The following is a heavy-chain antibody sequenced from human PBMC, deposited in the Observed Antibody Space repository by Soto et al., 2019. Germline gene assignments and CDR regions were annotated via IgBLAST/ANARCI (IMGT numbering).Heavy chain of an antibody. CDR1: GFTFSSRA. CDR3: AKLTYSDLWSGSHDS. Sequence: EVQLLESGGGVVQPGGSLRLSCAASGFTFSSRAMSWVRQAPGKGLDWVSIISASGDNTYYADSVKGRFTISRDNSKNTLYLQVNSLRAEDTAIYYCAKLTYSDLWSGSHDSSGQGTLVTVSS. D-gene: IGHD3-3*01. V-gene: IGHV3-23*01. J-gene: IGHJ4*02. CDR2: ISASGDNT.